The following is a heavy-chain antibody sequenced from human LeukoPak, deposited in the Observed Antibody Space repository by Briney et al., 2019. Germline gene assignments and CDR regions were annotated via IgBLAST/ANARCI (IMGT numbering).Heavy chain of an antibody. CDR3: AKDGDHAN. Sequence: SETLSLTCSVSGGSISSSNDYWRWIRQPPGKGLEGIGNIYYTGSTYYNPSLKSRVAISVDTSKNQFSLKLSSVTAADTAVYYCAKDGDHANWGQGTLVTVSS. CDR1: GGSISSSNDY. V-gene: IGHV4-39*07. J-gene: IGHJ4*02. D-gene: IGHD7-27*01. CDR2: IYYTGST.